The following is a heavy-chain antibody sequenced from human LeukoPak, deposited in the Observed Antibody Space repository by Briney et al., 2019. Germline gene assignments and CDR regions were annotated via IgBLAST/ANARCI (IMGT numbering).Heavy chain of an antibody. Sequence: PGRSLRLSCAASGFTFSSYGMHWVRQAPGKGLEWVAVISYDGSNKYYADSVKGRFTISRDNSKNTLYLQMNSLRAEDTAVYYCAKERGRSVGDYWGQGTLVTVSS. CDR3: AKERGRSVGDY. CDR2: ISYDGSNK. J-gene: IGHJ4*02. D-gene: IGHD3-3*01. V-gene: IGHV3-30*18. CDR1: GFTFSSYG.